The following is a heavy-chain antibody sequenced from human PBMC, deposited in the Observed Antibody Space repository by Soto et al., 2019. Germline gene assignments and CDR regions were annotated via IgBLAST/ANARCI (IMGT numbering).Heavy chain of an antibody. Sequence: GGSLRLSCAASGFTFSSYGMHWVRQAPGKGLEWVSVIYSGGSTYYADSVKGRFTISRDNSKNTLYLQMNSLRAEDTAVYYCARNYYDSGGGFDYWGQGTLVTVSS. D-gene: IGHD3-22*01. CDR3: ARNYYDSGGGFDY. CDR2: IYSGGST. CDR1: GFTFSSYG. J-gene: IGHJ4*02. V-gene: IGHV3-53*01.